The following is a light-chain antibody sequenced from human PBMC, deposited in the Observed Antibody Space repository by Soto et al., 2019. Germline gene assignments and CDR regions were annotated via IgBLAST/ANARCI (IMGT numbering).Light chain of an antibody. J-gene: IGKJ1*01. CDR2: AAS. V-gene: IGKV1-9*01. CDR1: QSISSY. Sequence: DIQMTQSPSSLSASVGDRVTITCRASQSISSYLNWYQQKPGKAPKLLIYAASTLQSGVPSRFSGSGSGTEFTLTISSLQPEDFATYYCQQLNSYPLTCGQGTKGDIK. CDR3: QQLNSYPLT.